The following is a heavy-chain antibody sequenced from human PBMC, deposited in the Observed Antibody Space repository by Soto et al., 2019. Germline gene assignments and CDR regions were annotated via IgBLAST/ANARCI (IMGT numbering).Heavy chain of an antibody. CDR2: IHVTGYT. V-gene: IGHV4-30-2*01. D-gene: IGHD3-16*01. J-gene: IGHJ4*02. CDR3: ARGGGLRQNCHVPLDL. CDR1: GASITSGSYS. Sequence: SETLSLTCTVSGASITSGSYSWSWIRQAPGKGLEWIGNIHVTGYTAFSPSLKRRVTMSVDTSKNQFSLNVNSVTAADTAVYFCARGGGLRQNCHVPLDLWGQGTLVTVSS.